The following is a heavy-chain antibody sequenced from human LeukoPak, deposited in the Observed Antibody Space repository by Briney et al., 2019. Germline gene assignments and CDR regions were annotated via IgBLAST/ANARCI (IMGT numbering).Heavy chain of an antibody. CDR3: ARSYIAVAVCRFDP. Sequence: SETLSLTCTVSGSSISSYYWSWIRQPAGKGLEWIGRIYTSGSTNYNPSLKSRVTMSVDTSKNQFSLKLSSVTAADTAVYYCARSYIAVAVCRFDPWGQGTLVTVSS. V-gene: IGHV4-4*07. J-gene: IGHJ5*02. CDR2: IYTSGST. CDR1: GSSISSYY. D-gene: IGHD6-19*01.